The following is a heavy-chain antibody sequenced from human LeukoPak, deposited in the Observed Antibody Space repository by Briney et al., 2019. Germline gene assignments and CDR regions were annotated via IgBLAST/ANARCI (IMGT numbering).Heavy chain of an antibody. J-gene: IGHJ5*02. CDR3: ARTPELTIFGVVTYNWFDP. CDR2: ISAYNGNT. CDR1: GYTFTSYG. Sequence: ASVKVSCKASGYTFTSYGISWVRQAPGQGLEWMGWISAYNGNTNYAQKLQGRVTMTTDTSTSTAYMELSRLRSDDTAVYYCARTPELTIFGVVTYNWFDPWGQGTLVTVSS. V-gene: IGHV1-18*01. D-gene: IGHD3-3*01.